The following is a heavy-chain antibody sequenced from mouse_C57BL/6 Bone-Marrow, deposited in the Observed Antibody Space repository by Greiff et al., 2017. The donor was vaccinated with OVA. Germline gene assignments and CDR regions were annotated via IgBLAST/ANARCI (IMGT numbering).Heavy chain of an antibody. Sequence: QVQLQQPGAELVRPGTSVKLSCKASGYTFTSYWMHWVKQRPGQGLEWIGVIDPSDSYTNYNQKFKGKATLTVDTSSSTDYMQLSSLTSEDSAVYYCARGAYYSKSHWYFDVWGTGTTVTVSS. CDR3: ARGAYYSKSHWYFDV. CDR2: IDPSDSYT. CDR1: GYTFTSYW. J-gene: IGHJ1*03. D-gene: IGHD2-5*01. V-gene: IGHV1-59*01.